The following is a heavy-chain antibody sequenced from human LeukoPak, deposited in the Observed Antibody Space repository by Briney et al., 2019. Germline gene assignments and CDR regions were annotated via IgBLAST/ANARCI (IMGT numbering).Heavy chain of an antibody. CDR2: ISSSGSTI. CDR1: GFTFSSYE. D-gene: IGHD2-2*01. Sequence: GGSLRLSCAASGFTFSSYEMNWVRQAPGKGLEWVSYISSSGSTIYYADSVKGRFTISRDNAKNSLYLQMNSLRAEDTAVYYCAGEGCSSTSCYAGGLYWGQGTLVTVSS. V-gene: IGHV3-48*03. J-gene: IGHJ4*02. CDR3: AGEGCSSTSCYAGGLY.